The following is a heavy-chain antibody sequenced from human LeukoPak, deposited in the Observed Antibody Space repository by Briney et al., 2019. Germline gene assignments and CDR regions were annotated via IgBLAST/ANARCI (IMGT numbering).Heavy chain of an antibody. J-gene: IGHJ6*02. CDR1: GGSISSYY. CDR2: IYTSGST. CDR3: ARDTLPAGHYYYGMDV. Sequence: PSETLSLTCTVSGGSISSYYWSWIRQPAGKGLEWIGRIYTSGSTNYNPSLKSRVTMSVDTSKNQFSLKQSSVTAADTAVYYCARDTLPAGHYYYGMDVWGQGTTVTVSS. V-gene: IGHV4-4*07.